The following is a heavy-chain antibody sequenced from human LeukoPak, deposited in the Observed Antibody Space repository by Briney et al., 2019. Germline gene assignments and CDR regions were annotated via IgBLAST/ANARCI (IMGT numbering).Heavy chain of an antibody. CDR2: IYYSGST. CDR1: GGSISSSSYY. J-gene: IGHJ4*02. Sequence: SETLSLTCTVPGGSISSSSYYWRWIRQPPAKGLEWIGSIYYSGSTYYTPSLKSRVTISVDTSKDQSSLTLSSVTAADTAVYYCARQAQRGQLPPLFDYWGQGTLVTVSS. CDR3: ARQAQRGQLPPLFDY. V-gene: IGHV4-39*01. D-gene: IGHD2-2*01.